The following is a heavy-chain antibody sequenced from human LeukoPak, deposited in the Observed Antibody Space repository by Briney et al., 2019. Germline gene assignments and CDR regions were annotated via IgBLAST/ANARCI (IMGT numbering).Heavy chain of an antibody. CDR2: VYYSGST. CDR3: ARRGTSFDY. V-gene: IGHV4-39*01. Sequence: SETLSLTCTVSGGSISNSGYFWGWIRQPPGKGLEWIGSVYYSGSTYHNPSLKSRVTISVDTSKNQFSLKLTSVTAADTAVYYCARRGTSFDYWGQGTLVTVSS. CDR1: GGSISNSGYF. J-gene: IGHJ4*02. D-gene: IGHD3-16*01.